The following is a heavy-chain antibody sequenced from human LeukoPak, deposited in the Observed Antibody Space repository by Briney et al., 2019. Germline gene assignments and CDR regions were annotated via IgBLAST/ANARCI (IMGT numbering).Heavy chain of an antibody. D-gene: IGHD2-15*01. CDR2: MNPNSGNT. J-gene: IGHJ6*02. V-gene: IGHV1-8*02. Sequence: PGASVKVSCKASGYTFTSYDINWVRQATGQGLEWMGWMNPNSGNTGYAQKFQGRVTMTRDTSTSTVYMELSSLRSEDTAVYYCARDLGDVGPLKTTRYCSGGSCPEDYYYYGMDVWGQGTTVTVSS. CDR1: GYTFTSYD. CDR3: ARDLGDVGPLKTTRYCSGGSCPEDYYYYGMDV.